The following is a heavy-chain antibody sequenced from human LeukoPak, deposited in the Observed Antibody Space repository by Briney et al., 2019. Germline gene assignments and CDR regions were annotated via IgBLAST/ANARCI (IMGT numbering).Heavy chain of an antibody. Sequence: AASVKVSCKASGYTFTSYYMHWVRQAPGQGLEWMGIINPSGGSTSYAQKFQGRVTMTRDTSTSTVYMELSSLRSEDTAVYYCARDLNPLTYYCGSGSYEGHWFDPWGQGTLVTVSS. CDR2: INPSGGST. CDR3: ARDLNPLTYYCGSGSYEGHWFDP. D-gene: IGHD3-10*01. J-gene: IGHJ5*02. V-gene: IGHV1-46*03. CDR1: GYTFTSYY.